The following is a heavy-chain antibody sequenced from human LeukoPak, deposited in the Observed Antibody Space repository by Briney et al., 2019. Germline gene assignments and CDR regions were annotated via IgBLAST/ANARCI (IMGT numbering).Heavy chain of an antibody. V-gene: IGHV6-1*01. J-gene: IGHJ4*02. CDR3: ARDQGGYSSSPGEFDY. CDR1: GDSVSSNSAA. Sequence: SQTLTLTCAISGDSVSSNSAAWNWIRQSPSRGLEWLGRTYYRSKWYNDYAVSVKSRITINPDTSKNQFSLQLNSVTPEDTAVYYCARDQGGYSSSPGEFDYWGQGTLVTVSS. D-gene: IGHD6-6*01. CDR2: TYYRSKWYN.